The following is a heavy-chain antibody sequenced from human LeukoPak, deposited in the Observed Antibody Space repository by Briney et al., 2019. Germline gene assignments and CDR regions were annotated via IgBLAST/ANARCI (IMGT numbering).Heavy chain of an antibody. CDR1: GFTFDDYA. V-gene: IGHV3-9*01. CDR3: ERGKNYYGSGRDY. D-gene: IGHD3-10*01. J-gene: IGHJ4*02. CDR2: ISWNSGSI. Sequence: PGGSLRLSCAASGFTFDDYAMHWVRQAPGKGLEWVSGISWNSGSIGYADSVKGRFTISRDNAKNSLYLQMNSLRAEDTAVYYCERGKNYYGSGRDYWGQGTLVTVSS.